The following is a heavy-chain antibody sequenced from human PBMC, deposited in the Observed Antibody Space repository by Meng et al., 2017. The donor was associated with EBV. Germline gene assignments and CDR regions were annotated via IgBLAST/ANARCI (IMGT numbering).Heavy chain of an antibody. J-gene: IGHJ4*02. V-gene: IGHV1-69*01. Sequence: QVQLQQSGAEVKKPGSSVKVSCRTSGGPFRSDAVSWVRQAPGKGLEWMGGLIPMSGAPHYAQKFQDRVTIIADESTSTHSMELNNLRFEDTAMYYCASESGRGFTPDYWGQGTLVTVSS. CDR1: GGPFRSDA. CDR3: ASESGRGFTPDY. CDR2: LIPMSGAP. D-gene: IGHD3-10*01.